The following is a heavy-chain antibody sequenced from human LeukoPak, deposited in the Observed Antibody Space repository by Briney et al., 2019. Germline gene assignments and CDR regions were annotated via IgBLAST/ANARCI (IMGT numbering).Heavy chain of an antibody. J-gene: IGHJ4*02. CDR1: GYTFTSYY. V-gene: IGHV1-46*01. Sequence: ASVKVSCKASGYTFTSYYMHWVRQAPGQGLEWMGIINPSGGSTSYAQKFQGRVTTTRDTSTSTVCMELSSLRSEDTAVYYCARDYPEYYFDYWGQGTLVTVSS. CDR2: INPSGGST. CDR3: ARDYPEYYFDY.